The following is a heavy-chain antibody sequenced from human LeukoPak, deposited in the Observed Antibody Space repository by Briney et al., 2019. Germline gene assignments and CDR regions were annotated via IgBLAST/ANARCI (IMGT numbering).Heavy chain of an antibody. D-gene: IGHD5-18*01. V-gene: IGHV3-30*18. CDR3: AKRLSRYSYGFLPDY. CDR2: ISYDGSNK. J-gene: IGHJ4*02. Sequence: GGSLRLTCAASGFTFSSYGMHWVRQAPGKGLEWVAVISYDGSNKYYADSVKGRFTISRDNSKNTLYLQMNSLRAEDTAVYYCAKRLSRYSYGFLPDYWGQGTLVTVSS. CDR1: GFTFSSYG.